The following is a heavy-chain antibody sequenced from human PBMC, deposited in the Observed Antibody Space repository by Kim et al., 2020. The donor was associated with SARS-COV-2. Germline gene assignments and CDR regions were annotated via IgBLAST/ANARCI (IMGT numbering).Heavy chain of an antibody. CDR1: GFILSDHF. CDR2: TANKRNRYRT. J-gene: IGHJ3*02. Sequence: GGSLRLSCAASGFILSDHFMDWVRQAPGRGLEWVGRTANKRNRYRTAYAASGQGRITISRDDSKNSLYLQMHSLKTEDTAVYYCVRGLNSFDIWGQGTMVTVSS. CDR3: VRGLNSFDI. V-gene: IGHV3-72*01.